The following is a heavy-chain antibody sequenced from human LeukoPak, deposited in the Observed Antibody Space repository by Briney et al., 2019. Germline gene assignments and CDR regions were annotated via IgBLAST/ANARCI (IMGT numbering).Heavy chain of an antibody. J-gene: IGHJ3*02. CDR3: TRHGGRDYYDSTEDAFDI. V-gene: IGHV3-73*01. Sequence: GGSLRLSCAASGFTFSGSAMHWVRQAAGKGLEWVGRIRSKPHSYATAYAASVKGRFTISRDDSKNMAYLQMNSLKTEDTAVYFCTRHGGRDYYDSTEDAFDIWGQGTMVTVSS. CDR1: GFTFSGSA. CDR2: IRSKPHSYAT. D-gene: IGHD3-22*01.